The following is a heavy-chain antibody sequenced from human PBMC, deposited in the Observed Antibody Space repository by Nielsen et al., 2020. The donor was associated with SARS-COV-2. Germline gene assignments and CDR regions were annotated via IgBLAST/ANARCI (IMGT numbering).Heavy chain of an antibody. D-gene: IGHD6-6*01. V-gene: IGHV3-74*01. CDR1: GFTFSGHW. CDR3: AKDSSSAFDY. J-gene: IGHJ4*02. Sequence: GGSLRLSCEASGFTFSGHWMHWVHQAPGKGLLWVSRIKSDGSSTNYADSVKGRFTISRDNAKNTLYLQMNSLRAEDTAVYYCAKDSSSAFDYWGQGTLVTVSS. CDR2: IKSDGSST.